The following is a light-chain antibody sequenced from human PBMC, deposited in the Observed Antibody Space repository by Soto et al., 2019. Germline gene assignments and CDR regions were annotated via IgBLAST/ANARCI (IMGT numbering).Light chain of an antibody. J-gene: IGLJ1*01. CDR2: EVS. CDR1: XSDVGSYKY. Sequence: QSALTQPASVSGSPGXXITISCTXXXSDVGSYKYVSWYQQLPGKAPKLMIYEVSNRPSGVSNRFSGSKSGNTVSLTISGLQAEDESDYYCSSYTSSSTYVFGTGTKLTVL. CDR3: SSYTSSSTYV. V-gene: IGLV2-14*01.